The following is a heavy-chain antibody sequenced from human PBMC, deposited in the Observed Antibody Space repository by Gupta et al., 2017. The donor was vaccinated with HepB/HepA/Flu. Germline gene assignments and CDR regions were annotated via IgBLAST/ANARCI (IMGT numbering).Heavy chain of an antibody. J-gene: IGHJ6*02. Sequence: EVQLVESGGNVAQPGVSLRLSCAASGFHFEDYAMHWVRHHPGKGLEWVSLISKDGSSAYYADSVQCRFTISRDNTKKSLYLQMTSLRLDDTALYYCAKVTRASCEYYYYGMDVWGQGTTVTVSS. D-gene: IGHD2/OR15-2a*01. CDR1: GFHFEDYA. CDR2: ISKDGSSA. CDR3: AKVTRASCEYYYYGMDV. V-gene: IGHV3-43*02.